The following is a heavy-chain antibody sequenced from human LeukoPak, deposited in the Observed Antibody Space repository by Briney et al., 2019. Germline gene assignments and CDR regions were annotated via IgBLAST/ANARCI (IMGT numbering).Heavy chain of an antibody. Sequence: PGGSLRLSCAASGFTFSSYAMSWVRQAPGKGLEWVSAISGSGGSTYYADSVRGRFTISRDNSKNRLYLQMNSLRAEDTAVYYCAKGAHKYSSSSHPFGYWGQGTLVTVSS. V-gene: IGHV3-23*01. J-gene: IGHJ4*02. D-gene: IGHD6-13*01. CDR3: AKGAHKYSSSSHPFGY. CDR2: ISGSGGST. CDR1: GFTFSSYA.